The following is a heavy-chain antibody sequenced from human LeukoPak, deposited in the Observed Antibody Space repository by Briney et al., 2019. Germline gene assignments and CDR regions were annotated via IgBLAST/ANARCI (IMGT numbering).Heavy chain of an antibody. V-gene: IGHV4-39*01. J-gene: IGHJ5*02. CDR1: GGAIRTSSFY. Sequence: SETLSLTCTVSGGAIRTSSFYWGWIRQPPGKGLEWIGYIYYSGSTYYNPSLKSRVTISIDTSRNQFSLNLTSVTAADTAVYYCARVLRRITMVRGVTNWFDPWGQGTLVTVSS. CDR3: ARVLRRITMVRGVTNWFDP. CDR2: IYYSGST. D-gene: IGHD3-10*01.